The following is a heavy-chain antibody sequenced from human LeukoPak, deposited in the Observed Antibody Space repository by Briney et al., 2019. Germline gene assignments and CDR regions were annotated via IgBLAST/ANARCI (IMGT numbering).Heavy chain of an antibody. CDR1: GFTFSSYA. D-gene: IGHD3-22*01. V-gene: IGHV3-23*01. CDR2: FSGSGGST. CDR3: AKDQYYYDSSRTGY. Sequence: PGGSLRLSCAASGFTFSSYAMSWVRQAPGKGLEWVSAFSGSGGSTYYADSVKGRFTISRDNSKNTLYLQMNSLRAEDTAVYYCAKDQYYYDSSRTGYWGQGTLVTVSS. J-gene: IGHJ4*02.